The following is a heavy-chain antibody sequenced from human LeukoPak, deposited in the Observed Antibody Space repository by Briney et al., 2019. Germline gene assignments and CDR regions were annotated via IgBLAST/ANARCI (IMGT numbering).Heavy chain of an antibody. D-gene: IGHD3-22*01. J-gene: IGHJ4*02. CDR2: INHSGST. V-gene: IGHV4-34*01. Sequence: IPSETLSLTCAVYGGSFSGYYWSWIRQPPGKGLEWIGEINHSGSTNYNPSLKSRVTISVDTSKNQFSLKLSSVTAADTAVYYCARHTSSGTGYYFDYWGQGTLVTVSS. CDR3: ARHTSSGTGYYFDY. CDR1: GGSFSGYY.